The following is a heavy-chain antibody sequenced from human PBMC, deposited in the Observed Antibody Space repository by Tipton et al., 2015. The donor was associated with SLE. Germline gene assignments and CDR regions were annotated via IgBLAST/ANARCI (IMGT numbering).Heavy chain of an antibody. CDR1: GDSVTSNSAA. V-gene: IGHV6-1*01. CDR3: AREGDAFDI. Sequence: GLVKPSQTLSLTCAISGDSVTSNSAAWNWIRQSPSRDLEWLGRTYYRSKWYNDYELSLKRRITINPDTSKNQFSLHLNSVTPEDTAVYYCAREGDAFDIWGQGTRVTVSS. CDR2: TYYRSKWYN. J-gene: IGHJ3*02.